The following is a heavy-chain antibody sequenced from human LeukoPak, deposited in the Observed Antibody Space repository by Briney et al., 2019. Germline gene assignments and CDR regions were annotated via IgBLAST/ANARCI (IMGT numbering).Heavy chain of an antibody. V-gene: IGHV5-51*01. D-gene: IGHD6-19*01. CDR1: GYSFTSYW. CDR3: ASPTRYSSDWHAFDI. CDR2: IYPGDSDT. Sequence: GESLKISCKGSGYSFTSYWIGWVRQMPGKGLEWMGIIYPGDSDTRYSPSFQGQVTISADKSISTAYLQWSSLKASDTAMYYCASPTRYSSDWHAFDIWGQGTMVTVSS. J-gene: IGHJ3*02.